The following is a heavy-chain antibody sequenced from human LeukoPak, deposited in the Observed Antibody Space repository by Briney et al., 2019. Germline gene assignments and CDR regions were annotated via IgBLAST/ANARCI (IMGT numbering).Heavy chain of an antibody. V-gene: IGHV4-30-4*08. J-gene: IGHJ4*02. CDR2: IYYSGST. Sequence: SQTLSLTCTVSGGSISSGSYYWSWIRQPPGKGLEWIGYIYYSGSTYCNPSLKSRVTISVDTSKNQFSLKLSSVTAADTAVYYCARGHYGSGSYYSRGGYFDYWGQGTLVTVSS. CDR1: GGSISSGSYY. D-gene: IGHD3-10*01. CDR3: ARGHYGSGSYYSRGGYFDY.